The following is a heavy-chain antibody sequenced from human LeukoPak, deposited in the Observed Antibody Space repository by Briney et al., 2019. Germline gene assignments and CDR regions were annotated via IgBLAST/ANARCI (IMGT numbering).Heavy chain of an antibody. CDR3: ATGRICRSSTSCAYYMDV. V-gene: IGHV1-24*01. J-gene: IGHJ6*03. CDR2: LDPEDGET. CDR1: GYTLTELS. Sequence: ASVKVSCKVSGYTLTELSMHWVRQAPGKGLEWMGGLDPEDGETIYAQKFQGRVTMTEDTSTDTAYMELSSLRSEDTAVYYCATGRICRSSTSCAYYMDVWGKGTTVTVSS. D-gene: IGHD2-2*01.